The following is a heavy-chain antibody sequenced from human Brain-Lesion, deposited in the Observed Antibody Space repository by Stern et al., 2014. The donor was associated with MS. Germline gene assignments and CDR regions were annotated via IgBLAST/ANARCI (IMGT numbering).Heavy chain of an antibody. J-gene: IGHJ5*01. D-gene: IGHD3-10*01. CDR2: VNNDGRRT. CDR3: ARGERWFDS. CDR1: GFTFSNYW. V-gene: IGHV3-74*02. Sequence: VQLVESGGGFVPPGGPLRLPCAAPGFTFSNYWMPWARQPPGKGLVWVSRVNNDGRRTSYADSVKGRFTMSRDNAKNTLYLQMNSLRVEDTAIYYCARGERWFDSWGQGTLVTVSS.